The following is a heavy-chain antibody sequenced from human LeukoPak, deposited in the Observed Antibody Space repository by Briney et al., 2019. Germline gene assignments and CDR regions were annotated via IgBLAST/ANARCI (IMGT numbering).Heavy chain of an antibody. Sequence: SETLSLTCTVSGGSISSGGYYWSWIRQHPGKGLEWIGYIYYRGSTYYNPSLKSRVTISVDTSKNQFSLKLSSVTAADTAVYYCARLLRQTSVGPDLYYFDYWGQGTLVTVSS. J-gene: IGHJ4*02. CDR3: ARLLRQTSVGPDLYYFDY. D-gene: IGHD2-2*02. CDR2: IYYRGST. V-gene: IGHV4-31*03. CDR1: GGSISSGGYY.